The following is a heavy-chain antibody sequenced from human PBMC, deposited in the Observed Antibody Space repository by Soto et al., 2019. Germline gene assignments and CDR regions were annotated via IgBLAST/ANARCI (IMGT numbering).Heavy chain of an antibody. CDR3: ATFWSGTTLWGAFDI. Sequence: ASVKVSCKVSGYTLTELSMHWVRQAPGKGLERMGGFDPEDGETIYAQKFQGRVTMTEDTSTDTAYMELSSLRSEDTAVYYCATFWSGTTLWGAFDIWGQGTMVTVSS. CDR2: FDPEDGET. V-gene: IGHV1-24*01. J-gene: IGHJ3*02. CDR1: GYTLTELS. D-gene: IGHD1-1*01.